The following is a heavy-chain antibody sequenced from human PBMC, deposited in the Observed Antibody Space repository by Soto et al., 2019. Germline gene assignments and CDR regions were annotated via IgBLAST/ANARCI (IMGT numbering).Heavy chain of an antibody. CDR3: VKHSEYQLLSWFDP. D-gene: IGHD2-2*01. V-gene: IGHV3-23*01. CDR2: ISAGGGNT. Sequence: LESRGGLAQPGGSLRLSCAASGFTFSTYAMSWVRQAPGKGLEWVSGISAGGGNTFYADSVRGRFTISRDNSNNTLDLQMNSLRAEDAALYFCVKHSEYQLLSWFDPWGQGTLVTVSS. CDR1: GFTFSTYA. J-gene: IGHJ5*02.